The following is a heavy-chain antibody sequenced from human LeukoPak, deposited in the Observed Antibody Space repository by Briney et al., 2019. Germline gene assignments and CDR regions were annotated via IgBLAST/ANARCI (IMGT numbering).Heavy chain of an antibody. Sequence: SGPTLVKPTQTLTLTCTFSGFSLSTSGVGVGWIRQPPGKALEWLALIYWNDDKRYSPSLKSRLTITKDTSKNQVVLTRTNMDRVDTATYSCAHRRGWGVSNYCDYWGQGTLVTVSS. CDR2: IYWNDDK. D-gene: IGHD5/OR15-5a*01. CDR3: AHRRGWGVSNYCDY. CDR1: GFSLSTSGVG. J-gene: IGHJ4*02. V-gene: IGHV2-5*01.